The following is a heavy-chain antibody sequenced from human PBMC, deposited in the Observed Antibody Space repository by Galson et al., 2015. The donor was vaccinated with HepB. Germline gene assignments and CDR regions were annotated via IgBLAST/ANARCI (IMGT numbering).Heavy chain of an antibody. CDR2: ISYDGSNK. V-gene: IGHV3-30-3*01. J-gene: IGHJ1*01. CDR3: AGPLGSSSSWYDLEYFQH. D-gene: IGHD6-13*01. Sequence: SLRLSCAASGFTFSSYAMHWVRQAPGKGLEWVAVISYDGSNKYYADSVKGRFTISRDNSKNTLYLQMNSLRAEDTAVYYCAGPLGSSSSWYDLEYFQHWGQGTLVTVSS. CDR1: GFTFSSYA.